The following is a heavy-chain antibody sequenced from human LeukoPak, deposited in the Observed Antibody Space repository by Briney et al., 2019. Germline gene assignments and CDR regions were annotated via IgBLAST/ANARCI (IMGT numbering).Heavy chain of an antibody. J-gene: IGHJ4*02. CDR2: INIDGSST. D-gene: IGHD6-19*01. CDR1: GFTLSSYW. Sequence: GGSLRLSCAASGFTLSSYWMHWVRQAPGKGLVWVSRINIDGSSTSTAHSVKGRFTISRDNAKNTLYLQMNSLRDEDTAVYYCARTYSSGWYFGGQGTLVTVSS. V-gene: IGHV3-74*01. CDR3: ARTYSSGWYF.